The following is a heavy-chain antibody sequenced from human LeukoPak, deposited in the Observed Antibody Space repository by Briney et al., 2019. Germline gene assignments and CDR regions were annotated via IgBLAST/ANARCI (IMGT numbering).Heavy chain of an antibody. CDR1: GFTFTNYG. V-gene: IGHV3-64*01. J-gene: IGHJ4*02. CDR2: ISGNGKST. D-gene: IGHD2-8*01. CDR3: ARDGCTTAVCYDY. Sequence: GGSLRLSCAASGFTFTNYGMHWVRQSPGKGLEYVSAISGNGKSTYYANSVKGRFTISRDNSENTLHLQMGSLRAEDMAVYYCARDGCTTAVCYDYWGQGTLVTVSS.